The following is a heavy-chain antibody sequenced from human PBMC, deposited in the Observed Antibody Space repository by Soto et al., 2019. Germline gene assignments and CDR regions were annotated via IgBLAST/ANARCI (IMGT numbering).Heavy chain of an antibody. Sequence: EVQLLESGGGLVQPGGSLRLSCAASGFTFSNYAMSWVRQAPGKGLEWVSAISSSGGSPYYADSVKGRFTISRDNSKNTLNLQKYTMREADRAVYYCSKFYGAASARSYTLDPSGQGTVFTVYS. CDR3: SKFYGAASARSYTLDP. CDR1: GFTFSNYA. CDR2: ISSSGGSP. J-gene: IGHJ5*02. V-gene: IGHV3-23*01. D-gene: IGHD4-17*01.